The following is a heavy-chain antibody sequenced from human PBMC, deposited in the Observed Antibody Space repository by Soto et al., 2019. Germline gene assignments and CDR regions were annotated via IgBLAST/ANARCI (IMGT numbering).Heavy chain of an antibody. Sequence: PGGSLRLSCAASGFTFSSYSMNWVRQAPGKGLEWVSSISSSSSYIYYADSVKGRFTISRDNAKNSLYLQMNSLRAEDTAVYYCARNSYSYGSGPLAYCGQGTRVTVSS. V-gene: IGHV3-21*01. CDR3: ARNSYSYGSGPLAY. J-gene: IGHJ4*02. D-gene: IGHD3-10*01. CDR2: ISSSSSYI. CDR1: GFTFSSYS.